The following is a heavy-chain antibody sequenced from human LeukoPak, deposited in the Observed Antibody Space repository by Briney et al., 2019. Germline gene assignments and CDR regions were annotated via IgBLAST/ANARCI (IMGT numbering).Heavy chain of an antibody. J-gene: IGHJ4*02. V-gene: IGHV3-33*07. CDR1: GFTFSSYG. Sequence: GGSLRLSCAASGFTFSSYGMSWVRQAPGKGLEWVAAIWYDGSNKYYVDSVKGRFTISRDNSKNILYLQMNSLRAEDTAVYYCAPGGGAFWGQGTLVTVSS. CDR3: APGGGAF. D-gene: IGHD2-15*01. CDR2: IWYDGSNK.